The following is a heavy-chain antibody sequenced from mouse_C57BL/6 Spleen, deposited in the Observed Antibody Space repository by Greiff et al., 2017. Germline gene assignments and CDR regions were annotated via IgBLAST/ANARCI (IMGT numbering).Heavy chain of an antibody. CDR2: IYPRSGNT. CDR3: AREDDPYAMDY. V-gene: IGHV1-81*01. D-gene: IGHD2-3*01. CDR1: GYTFTSYG. Sequence: QVQLQQSGAELARPGASVKLSCKASGYTFTSYGISWVKQRTGQGLEWIGEIYPRSGNTYYNEKFKGKATLTADKSSSTAYMELRILTSEDAAVYFCAREDDPYAMDYGGQGTSVTVSS. J-gene: IGHJ4*01.